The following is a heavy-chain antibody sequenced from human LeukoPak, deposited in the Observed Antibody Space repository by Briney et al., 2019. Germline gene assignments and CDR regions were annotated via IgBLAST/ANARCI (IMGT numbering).Heavy chain of an antibody. D-gene: IGHD6-19*01. CDR2: IYYSGST. J-gene: IGHJ6*02. CDR3: ARENAVAGMDV. CDR1: GGSISSGGYY. V-gene: IGHV4-31*03. Sequence: SETLSLTCTVSGGSISSGGYYWSWIRQHPGKGLEWIGYIYYSGSTYYIPSLKSRVTISVDTSKNQFSLKLSSVTAADTAVYYCARENAVAGMDVWGQGTTVTVSS.